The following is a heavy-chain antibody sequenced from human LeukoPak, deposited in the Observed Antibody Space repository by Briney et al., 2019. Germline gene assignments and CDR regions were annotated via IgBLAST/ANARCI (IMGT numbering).Heavy chain of an antibody. CDR2: INPNNGGT. CDR3: ANTYGSGSPFGSFDY. J-gene: IGHJ4*02. D-gene: IGHD3-10*01. Sequence: ASVKVSCKTSGYTFTDYFIHWVRQAPGQGLEWMGWINPNNGGTNYAQNFQGRVTMTRDTSISTAYMELSRLRSDDTAVYYCANTYGSGSPFGSFDYWGQGTLVTVSS. CDR1: GYTFTDYF. V-gene: IGHV1-2*02.